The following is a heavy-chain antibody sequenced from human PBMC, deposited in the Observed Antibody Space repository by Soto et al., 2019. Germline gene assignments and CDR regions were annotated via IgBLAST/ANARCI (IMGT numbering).Heavy chain of an antibody. D-gene: IGHD3-3*01. V-gene: IGHV1-18*01. J-gene: IGHJ4*02. Sequence: QVQLVQSGAEVKKPGASVKVSCKASGYTFTSYGISWVRQAPGQGLEWMGWISAYNGNTNYAQKLQGRVTMTTDTATSTAYMELRSLGSDATAVCYWARAPVDFWGGRHDYWGQGTLVTVSS. CDR3: ARAPVDFWGGRHDY. CDR2: ISAYNGNT. CDR1: GYTFTSYG.